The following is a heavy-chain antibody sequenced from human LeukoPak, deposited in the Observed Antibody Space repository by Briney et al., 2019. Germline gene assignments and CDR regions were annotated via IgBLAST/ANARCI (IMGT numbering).Heavy chain of an antibody. CDR2: ISSSSSPI. CDR3: ARDFYSSLDY. J-gene: IGHJ4*02. V-gene: IGHV3-48*04. CDR1: GFSFSTYS. D-gene: IGHD6-13*01. Sequence: GGSLRLSCAASGFSFSTYSMTWVRQAPGKGLEWLSYISSSSSPIYYADSLKGRFTISRDNAKNSVYLQMNSLRAEDTAVYYCARDFYSSLDYWGQGTLVTVSS.